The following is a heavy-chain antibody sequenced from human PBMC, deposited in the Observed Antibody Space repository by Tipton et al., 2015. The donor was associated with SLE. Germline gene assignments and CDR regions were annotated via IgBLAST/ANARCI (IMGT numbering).Heavy chain of an antibody. CDR3: ARADDSSGWAFDY. CDR1: GGSISSGGYY. Sequence: TLSLTCTVSGGSISSGGYYWSWIRQHPVKGLEWIGYIYYSGSTYYNPSLKSRVTISVDTSKNQFSLKLSSVTAADTAVYYCARADDSSGWAFDYWGQGTLVTVSS. V-gene: IGHV4-31*03. CDR2: IYYSGST. J-gene: IGHJ4*02. D-gene: IGHD3-22*01.